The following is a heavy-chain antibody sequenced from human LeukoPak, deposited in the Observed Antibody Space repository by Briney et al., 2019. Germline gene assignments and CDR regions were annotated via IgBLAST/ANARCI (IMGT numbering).Heavy chain of an antibody. J-gene: IGHJ4*02. CDR3: AGQIQLWSPFDY. Sequence: SETLSLTCTVSGGSISSGGYYWSWIRQHPGKGLEWIGYIYHSGSTYYNPSLKSRVTISVDRSKNQFSLKLSSVTAADTAVYYCAGQIQLWSPFDYWGQGTLVTVSS. D-gene: IGHD5-18*01. CDR1: GGSISSGGYY. CDR2: IYHSGST. V-gene: IGHV4-30-2*01.